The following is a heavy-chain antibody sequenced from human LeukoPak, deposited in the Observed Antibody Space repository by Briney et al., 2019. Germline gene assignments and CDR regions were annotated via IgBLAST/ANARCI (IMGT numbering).Heavy chain of an antibody. V-gene: IGHV3-23*01. Sequence: GGSLRLSCVVSGFSFGSEAMSWVRQAPGRGLEWVSSISPGGGTTYYADSVKGRFTISRDNSKNTLYLQMNSLRAEDTAVYYCAREDSYYYGSGSYPFDYWGQGTLVTVSS. CDR1: GFSFGSEA. CDR2: ISPGGGTT. J-gene: IGHJ4*02. CDR3: AREDSYYYGSGSYPFDY. D-gene: IGHD3-10*01.